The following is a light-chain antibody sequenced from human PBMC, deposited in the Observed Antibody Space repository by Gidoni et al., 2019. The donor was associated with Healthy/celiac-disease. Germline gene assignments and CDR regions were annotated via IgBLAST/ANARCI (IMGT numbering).Light chain of an antibody. Sequence: DLQMTQSPSSVSASVGYRVTITCRASQGISSWLAWYQQKPGKSPKLLIYAASSLQSGVPSRFSGSGSGTDFTLTISRLQPEDFANYYCKQAKSFPSTFGQGTKVEIK. J-gene: IGKJ1*01. CDR3: KQAKSFPST. V-gene: IGKV1-12*02. CDR1: QGISSW. CDR2: AAS.